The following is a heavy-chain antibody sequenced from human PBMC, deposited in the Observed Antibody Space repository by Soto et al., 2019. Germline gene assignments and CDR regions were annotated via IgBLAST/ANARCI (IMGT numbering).Heavy chain of an antibody. CDR2: ISGSGYST. V-gene: IGHV3-23*01. CDR3: AKVVVPAATAYYYGMDV. Sequence: EVQLLESGGGLVQPGGSLRLSCAASGFAFSSYAMSWVRQAPGKGLEWVSAISGSGYSTYYADSVKGRFTISRDNSRNTVYLQMNSLRAEDKAVYYCAKVVVPAATAYYYGMDVWGQGTTVTVSS. J-gene: IGHJ6*02. D-gene: IGHD2-2*01. CDR1: GFAFSSYA.